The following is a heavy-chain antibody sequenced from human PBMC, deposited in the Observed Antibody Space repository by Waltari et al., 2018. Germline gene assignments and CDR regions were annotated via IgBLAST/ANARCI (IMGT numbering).Heavy chain of an antibody. CDR2: SKSKTDGGTT. CDR3: TTAVGDNDY. CDR1: GFTFSNAW. J-gene: IGHJ4*02. Sequence: EVQLVESGGGLVKPGGSLRLSCAASGFTFSNAWMSWVRQAPGKGLEWVGRSKSKTDGGTTDYAAPVKGRFTISRDDSKNTLYLQMNSLKTEDTAVYYCTTAVGDNDYWGQGTLVTVSS. V-gene: IGHV3-15*01. D-gene: IGHD1-1*01.